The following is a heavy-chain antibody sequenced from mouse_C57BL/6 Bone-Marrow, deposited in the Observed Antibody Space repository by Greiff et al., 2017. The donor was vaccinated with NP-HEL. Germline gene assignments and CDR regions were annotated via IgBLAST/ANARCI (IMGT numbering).Heavy chain of an antibody. V-gene: IGHV1-81*01. CDR2: IYPRSGNT. J-gene: IGHJ2*01. CDR3: ASYSLYFDY. CDR1: GYTFTSYG. Sequence: VKLQESGAELARPGASVKLSCKASGYTFTSYGISWVKQRTGQGLEWIGEIYPRSGNTYYNEKFKGKATLTADKSSSTAYMELRSLTSEDSAVYFCASYSLYFDYWGQGTTLTVSS. D-gene: IGHD2-12*01.